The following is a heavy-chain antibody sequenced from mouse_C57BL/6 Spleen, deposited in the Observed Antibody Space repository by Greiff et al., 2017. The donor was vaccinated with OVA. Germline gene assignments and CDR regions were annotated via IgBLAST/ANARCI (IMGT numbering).Heavy chain of an antibody. CDR1: GYTFTDHT. J-gene: IGHJ1*03. D-gene: IGHD2-4*01. Sequence: QVQLKESDAELVKPGASVQISCKVSGYTFTDHTIHWMKQRPEQGLEWIGYIYPRDGSTKYNEKFKGKATLTADKSSSTAYMQLNSLTSEDSAVYFCARGGDYDEGNWYFDVWGTGTTVTVSS. CDR2: IYPRDGST. CDR3: ARGGDYDEGNWYFDV. V-gene: IGHV1-78*01.